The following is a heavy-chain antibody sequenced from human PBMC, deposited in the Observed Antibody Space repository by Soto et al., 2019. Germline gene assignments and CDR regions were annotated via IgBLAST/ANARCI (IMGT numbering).Heavy chain of an antibody. Sequence: SGPTLVNPTQTLTLTCTFSGFSLSTSGVGVGWIRQPPGKALEWLALIYWNDDKRYSPSLKSRLTSTKDTSKNQVVLTMTNMDPVDTATYYCAHSWIGADYTERDYYCYCMDVWGQGTTVTVSS. CDR3: AHSWIGADYTERDYYCYCMDV. J-gene: IGHJ6*02. CDR2: IYWNDDK. D-gene: IGHD4-4*01. CDR1: GFSLSTSGVG. V-gene: IGHV2-5*01.